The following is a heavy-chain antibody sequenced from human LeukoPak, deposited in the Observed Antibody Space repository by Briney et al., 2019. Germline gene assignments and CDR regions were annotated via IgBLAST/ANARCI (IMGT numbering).Heavy chain of an antibody. V-gene: IGHV3-30*18. D-gene: IGHD6-13*01. CDR2: ISFDESEK. CDR3: AKDKNWSWSLDY. CDR1: GFTLSNSA. J-gene: IGHJ4*02. Sequence: GGSLRLSCAVSGFTLSNSAMHWVRQAPGKGLEWVATISFDESEKFYADSVKGRFTISRDTSKNTVYLQMNSLRAEDTAVYYCAKDKNWSWSLDYWGQRTLVTVSS.